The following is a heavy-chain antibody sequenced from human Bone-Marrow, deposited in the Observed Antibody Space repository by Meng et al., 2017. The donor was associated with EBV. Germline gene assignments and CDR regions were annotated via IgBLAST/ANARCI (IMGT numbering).Heavy chain of an antibody. Sequence: QVQLVESXXGXVPPGXXLXXXXXXAGFTFSSYGMHWVRQTPGKGLEWVALTWYDGSNQNYADPVKGRFTISRDNSKNTLYLQMSSLRAEDTAVYYCAREGGAGYYDRTGYYDFWGQGTLVTVSS. CDR2: TWYDGSNQ. CDR3: AREGGAGYYDRTGYYDF. V-gene: IGHV3-33*01. D-gene: IGHD3-22*01. CDR1: GFTFSSYG. J-gene: IGHJ4*02.